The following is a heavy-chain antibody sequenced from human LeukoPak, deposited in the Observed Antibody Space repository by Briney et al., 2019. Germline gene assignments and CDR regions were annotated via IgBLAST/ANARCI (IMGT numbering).Heavy chain of an antibody. CDR2: IYSGGST. D-gene: IGHD4-17*01. CDR1: GFTVSSNY. Sequence: GGSLRLSCAASGFTVSSNYMSWGRQAPGKGLEWVSVIYSGGSTYYADSVKGRLTISRHNSKNTLYLQMNSLRAEDTAVYYCAKVGYGDYGIWWGAFDIWGQGTMVTVSS. V-gene: IGHV3-53*04. J-gene: IGHJ3*02. CDR3: AKVGYGDYGIWWGAFDI.